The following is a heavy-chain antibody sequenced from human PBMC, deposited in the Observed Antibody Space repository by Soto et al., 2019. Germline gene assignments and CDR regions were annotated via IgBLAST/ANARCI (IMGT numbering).Heavy chain of an antibody. D-gene: IGHD6-13*01. Sequence: GASVKVSFKASGGTFSSYAISWVRQAPGQGLEWMGGIIPIFGTANYAQKFQGRVTITADESTSTAYMELSSLRSEDTAVYYCARDRTGYSSRWYHLMFDYWGQGTLVTVSS. CDR2: IIPIFGTA. CDR1: GGTFSSYA. J-gene: IGHJ4*02. CDR3: ARDRTGYSSRWYHLMFDY. V-gene: IGHV1-69*13.